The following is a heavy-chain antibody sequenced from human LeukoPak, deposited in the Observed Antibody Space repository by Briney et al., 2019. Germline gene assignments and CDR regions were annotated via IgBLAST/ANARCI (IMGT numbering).Heavy chain of an antibody. CDR1: GYTFTGYY. J-gene: IGHJ3*02. V-gene: IGHV1-2*02. CDR2: TNPNSGGT. Sequence: ASVKVSCKASGYTFTGYYMHWVRQAPGQGLEWMGWTNPNSGGTNYAQKFQGRVTMTRDTSISTAYMELSRLRSDDTAVYYCARANAPRYYDFWSGYTDAFDIWGQGTMVTVSS. CDR3: ARANAPRYYDFWSGYTDAFDI. D-gene: IGHD3-3*01.